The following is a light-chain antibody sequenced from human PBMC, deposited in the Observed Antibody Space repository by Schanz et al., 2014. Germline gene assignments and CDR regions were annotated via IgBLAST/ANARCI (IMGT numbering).Light chain of an antibody. CDR3: FSFTYSRTRV. V-gene: IGLV2-14*01. CDR2: DVS. J-gene: IGLJ3*02. CDR1: SSDVGGYKY. Sequence: QSALTQPASVSGSPGQSITITCTGTSSDVGGYKYVSWFQQHPGKAPKLMIYDVSNRPSGVSNRFSGSKSGNTASLTISGLQAEDESDYYCFSFTYSRTRVFGGGTKLTVL.